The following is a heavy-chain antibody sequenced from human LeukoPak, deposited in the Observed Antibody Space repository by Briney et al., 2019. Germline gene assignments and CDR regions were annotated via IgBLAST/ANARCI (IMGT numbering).Heavy chain of an antibody. Sequence: PETLSPTCTVSGGSISSSSYYWGWIRQPPGKGLEWIGSIYYSGRTYYNPSPKSRVTISVDTSKNQFSLKLSSVTAADTAVYYCARQCGGNSPFGYWGPVALVTFSS. J-gene: IGHJ4*03. CDR3: ARQCGGNSPFGY. V-gene: IGHV4-39*01. CDR2: IYYSGRT. CDR1: GGSISSSSYY. D-gene: IGHD4-23*01.